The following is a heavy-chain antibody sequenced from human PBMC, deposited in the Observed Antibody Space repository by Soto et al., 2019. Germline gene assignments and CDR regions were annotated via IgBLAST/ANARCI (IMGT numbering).Heavy chain of an antibody. D-gene: IGHD2-15*01. V-gene: IGHV3-13*01. Sequence: SQRLPCAASGFTFSNHGMHCVIQVTGKGLEWVSTIGTAGDTYYPGSVKGRFTISRENAKNSLYLQMNSLRAEDTAVYYCARGRLISPYYFDSWGQGPLVTVSS. J-gene: IGHJ4*02. CDR2: IGTAGDT. CDR1: GFTFSNHG. CDR3: ARGRLISPYYFDS.